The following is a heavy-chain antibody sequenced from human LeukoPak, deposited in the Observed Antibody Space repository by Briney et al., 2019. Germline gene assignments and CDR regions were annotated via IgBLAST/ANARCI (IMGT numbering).Heavy chain of an antibody. J-gene: IGHJ3*02. CDR3: AKEQYYESSGHSSPDAFDI. D-gene: IGHD3-22*01. CDR1: GFTSSSYA. CDR2: ISGSGVGSGVST. V-gene: IGHV3-23*01. Sequence: PGGSLRLSCAASGFTSSSYAVSWVRQAPGKGLEWVSGISGSGVGSGVSTYYADSVKGRFTISRDNSKNTQYLQMNSLRAEDTAVYYCAKEQYYESSGHSSPDAFDIWGQGTKVTVSS.